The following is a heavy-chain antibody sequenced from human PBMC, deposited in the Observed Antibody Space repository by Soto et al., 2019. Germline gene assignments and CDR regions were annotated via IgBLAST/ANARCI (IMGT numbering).Heavy chain of an antibody. D-gene: IGHD6-19*01. CDR1: GFTFSHYG. J-gene: IGHJ4*02. CDR2: ISSDGTKQ. Sequence: GGSLRLSCAASGFTFSHYGIHWVRQAPGKGLEWVAVISSDGTKQYYADSVKGRFTISRDNSKNTLYLQVYSLRTDDTAVYYCAKEIAVADQFDYWGQGALVTVSS. V-gene: IGHV3-30*18. CDR3: AKEIAVADQFDY.